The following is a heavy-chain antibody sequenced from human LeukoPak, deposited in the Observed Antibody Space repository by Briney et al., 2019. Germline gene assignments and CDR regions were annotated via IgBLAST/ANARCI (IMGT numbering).Heavy chain of an antibody. CDR1: GYSISSGYY. Sequence: SETLSLTCTVSGYSISSGYYWGWIRQPPGKGLEWIGSIYHSGSTYYNPSLKSRVTISVDTSKNQFSLKLSSVTAADTAVYYCARERDYDSSGYPDAFDIWGQGTMVTVSS. CDR3: ARERDYDSSGYPDAFDI. J-gene: IGHJ3*02. V-gene: IGHV4-38-2*02. D-gene: IGHD3-22*01. CDR2: IYHSGST.